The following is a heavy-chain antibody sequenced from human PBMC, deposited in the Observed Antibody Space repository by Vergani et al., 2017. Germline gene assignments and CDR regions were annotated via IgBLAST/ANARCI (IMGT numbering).Heavy chain of an antibody. CDR3: AREGGSSWYGRDWFDP. J-gene: IGHJ5*02. D-gene: IGHD6-13*01. Sequence: QVQLVQSGAEVKKPGASVKVSCKASGYTFTSYYMHWVRQAPGQGLEWMGIINPSGGSTSYAQKFQGRVTMTRDTSTSTVYMELSRLRSDDTAVYYCAREGGSSWYGRDWFDPWGQGTLVTVSS. V-gene: IGHV1-46*01. CDR2: INPSGGST. CDR1: GYTFTSYY.